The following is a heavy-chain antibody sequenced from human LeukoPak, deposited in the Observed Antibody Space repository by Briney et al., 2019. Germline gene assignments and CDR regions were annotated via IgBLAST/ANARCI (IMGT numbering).Heavy chain of an antibody. V-gene: IGHV4-59*12. D-gene: IGHD2-15*01. CDR3: ARVAQPDYCSGGSCPPPQGVDV. CDR1: NGSISNYY. CDR2: VYFSGTA. J-gene: IGHJ6*02. Sequence: SETLSLTCTVSNGSISNYYWSWIRQPPGKGLEWIGCVYFSGTANYSPSLKSRVTISVDTSKNQFSLKLSSVTAADTAVYYCARVAQPDYCSGGSCPPPQGVDVWGQGTTVTVSS.